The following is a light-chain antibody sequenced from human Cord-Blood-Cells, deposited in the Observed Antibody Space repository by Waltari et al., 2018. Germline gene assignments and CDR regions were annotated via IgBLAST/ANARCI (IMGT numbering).Light chain of an antibody. CDR1: RGSIATNY. V-gene: IGLV6-57*02. CDR3: QSYDSSNHWV. Sequence: NFMLTQPHPVSESPGKTVTISCPGSRGSIATNYVPWYQQRPGSAPTTVIYEDNQRPSGVPDRFSGSIDSSSNSASLTISGLKTEDEADYYCQSYDSSNHWVFGGGTKLTVL. J-gene: IGLJ3*02. CDR2: EDN.